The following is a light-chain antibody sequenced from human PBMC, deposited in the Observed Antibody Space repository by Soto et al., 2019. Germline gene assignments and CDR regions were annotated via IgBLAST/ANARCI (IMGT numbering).Light chain of an antibody. CDR3: QQYSDWTALS. CDR2: DAS. J-gene: IGKJ4*01. V-gene: IGKV3-15*01. Sequence: EVVMTQSPDTLSVSLGEGATLSCRASRSVGIHLAWYQQRPGQAPRLLISDASTRATGIPARFSGSGSGTEFTLTISSLQSEDSAVYSCQQYSDWTALSFGGGTKVEIK. CDR1: RSVGIH.